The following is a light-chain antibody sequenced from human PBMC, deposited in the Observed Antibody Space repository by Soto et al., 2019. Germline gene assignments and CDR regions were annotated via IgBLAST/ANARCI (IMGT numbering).Light chain of an antibody. V-gene: IGKV3-20*01. CDR1: QSLYNNY. J-gene: IGKJ5*01. CDR3: QQYGSLIT. Sequence: EIVFTHSPDTLSFSPVERATLSCRASQSLYNNYLAWHQQKPGQAPRLLIYGAFSRATDIPDRFSGSGSGTDFTLTIIRLETEDSAVYYCQQYGSLITFGQGTRLEI. CDR2: GAF.